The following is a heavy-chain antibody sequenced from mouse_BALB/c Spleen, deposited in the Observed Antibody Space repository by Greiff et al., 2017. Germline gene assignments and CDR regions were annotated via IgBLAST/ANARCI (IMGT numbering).Heavy chain of an antibody. D-gene: IGHD2-4*01. CDR1: GFSLTSYG. CDR3: ARSYYDYAPFAY. J-gene: IGHJ3*01. V-gene: IGHV2-2*02. Sequence: VMLVESGPGLVQPSQSLSITCTVSGFSLTSYGVHWVRQSPGKGLEWLGVIWSGGSTDYNAAFISRLSISKDNSKSQVFFKMNSLQANDTAIYYCARSYYDYAPFAYWGQGTLVTVSA. CDR2: IWSGGST.